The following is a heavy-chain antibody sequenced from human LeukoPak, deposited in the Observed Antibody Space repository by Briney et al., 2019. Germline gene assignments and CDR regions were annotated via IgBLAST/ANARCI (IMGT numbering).Heavy chain of an antibody. CDR1: GGSFSGYY. V-gene: IGHV4-34*01. Sequence: PSETLSLTCAVYGGSFSGYYWSWIRQPPGKGLEWIGEINHSGSTNHNPSLKSRVTISVDTSKNQFSLKLSSVTAADTAVYYCARGLRFGGPNWFDPWGQGTLVTVSS. D-gene: IGHD3-10*01. CDR3: ARGLRFGGPNWFDP. CDR2: INHSGST. J-gene: IGHJ5*02.